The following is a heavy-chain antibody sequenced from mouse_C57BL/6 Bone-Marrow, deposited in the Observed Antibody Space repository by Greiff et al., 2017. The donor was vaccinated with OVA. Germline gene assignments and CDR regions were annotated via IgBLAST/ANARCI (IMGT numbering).Heavy chain of an antibody. CDR1: GYAFSNYW. CDR2: IYPGDGDT. CDR3: ARGTY. V-gene: IGHV1-80*01. J-gene: IGHJ3*01. Sequence: LVESGASVKISCKASGYAFSNYWMNWVKQRPGKGLEWIGHIYPGDGDTNYNGKFTGKATLTADKSSSTAYMQLSSLTSEDSAVYFCARGTYWGQGTLVTVSA.